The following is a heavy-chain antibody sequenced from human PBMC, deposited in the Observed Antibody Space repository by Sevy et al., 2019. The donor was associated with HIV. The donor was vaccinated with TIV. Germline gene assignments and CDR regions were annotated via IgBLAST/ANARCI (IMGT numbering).Heavy chain of an antibody. D-gene: IGHD2-15*01. Sequence: GGSLRLSCAASGFTFSSYEMSWVRQAPGKGLEWVSSINYIDRYIKYADSVRGRFTISRDNPKNSVSLQMNSLRDDDTAMYYCARLQSCGGSCYTFDSWGQGTLVTVSS. CDR2: INYIDRYI. CDR3: ARLQSCGGSCYTFDS. V-gene: IGHV3-21*06. CDR1: GFTFSSYE. J-gene: IGHJ4*02.